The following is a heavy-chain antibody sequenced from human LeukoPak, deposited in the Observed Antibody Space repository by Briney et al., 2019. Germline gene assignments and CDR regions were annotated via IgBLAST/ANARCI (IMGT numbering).Heavy chain of an antibody. D-gene: IGHD5-18*01. CDR2: IYHSGST. Sequence: PSQTLSLTCTVSGGSISSGGYYWSWIRQPPGKGLEWIGYIYHSGSTYYNPSLKSRVTISVDRSKNQFSLKLSSVTAADTAVYYCASPNTAMAGSVSDAFDIWGQGTMVTVSS. V-gene: IGHV4-30-2*01. J-gene: IGHJ3*02. CDR1: GGSISSGGYY. CDR3: ASPNTAMAGSVSDAFDI.